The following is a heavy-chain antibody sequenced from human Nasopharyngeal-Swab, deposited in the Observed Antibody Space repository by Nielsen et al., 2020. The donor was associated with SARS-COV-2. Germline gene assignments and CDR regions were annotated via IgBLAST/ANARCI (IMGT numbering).Heavy chain of an antibody. D-gene: IGHD3-9*01. J-gene: IGHJ6*02. CDR2: IIPIFGTA. CDR3: ARTYYDILTDYYYGMDV. Sequence: WRLQDWRRGPWGMGGIIPIFGTANYAQKFQGRVTITADKSTSTAYMELSSLRSEDTAVYYCARTYYDILTDYYYGMDVWGQGTTVTVSS. V-gene: IGHV1-69*06.